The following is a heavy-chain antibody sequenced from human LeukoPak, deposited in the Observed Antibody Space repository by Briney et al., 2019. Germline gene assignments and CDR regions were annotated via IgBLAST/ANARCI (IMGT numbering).Heavy chain of an antibody. Sequence: PGGSLRLSCAASGFTFSSYDMHWVRQGTGKRLEWVSAISTAADTYYPGSVKGRFTISRENGNDSLYLQMNSLRAGDTAVYYCVRATSGFDLWGRGTLVTVSS. D-gene: IGHD1-26*01. J-gene: IGHJ2*01. CDR3: VRATSGFDL. V-gene: IGHV3-13*04. CDR1: GFTFSSYD. CDR2: ISTAADT.